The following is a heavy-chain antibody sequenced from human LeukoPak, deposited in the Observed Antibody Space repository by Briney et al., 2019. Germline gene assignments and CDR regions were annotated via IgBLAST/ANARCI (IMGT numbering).Heavy chain of an antibody. CDR1: GGSLSDYY. CDR2: INHSGST. Sequence: SETLSLTCVVYGGSLSDYYWSWIRQPPGKGLEWIGEINHSGSTNYNPSLKSRVTISVDTSKKQFSLKLSSVTAADTAVYYCARERPYGSGSNGGAAYWGQGTLVTVSS. D-gene: IGHD1-26*01. V-gene: IGHV4-34*01. CDR3: ARERPYGSGSNGGAAY. J-gene: IGHJ4*02.